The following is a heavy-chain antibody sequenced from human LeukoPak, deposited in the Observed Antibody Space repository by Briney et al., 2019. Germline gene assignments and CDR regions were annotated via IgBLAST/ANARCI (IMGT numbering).Heavy chain of an antibody. V-gene: IGHV3-48*03. Sequence: GGSLRLSCAASGFTFSSYEMNWVRQAPGKGLEWVSYISSSGSTIYYADSVKGRFTISRDNAKNSLYLQMNSLRAEDTAVYYCARDAAVWFGEFPPFDYWGQGTLVTVSS. D-gene: IGHD3-10*01. J-gene: IGHJ4*02. CDR1: GFTFSSYE. CDR3: ARDAAVWFGEFPPFDY. CDR2: ISSSGSTI.